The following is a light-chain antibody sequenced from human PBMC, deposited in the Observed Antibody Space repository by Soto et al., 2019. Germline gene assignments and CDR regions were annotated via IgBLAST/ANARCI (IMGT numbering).Light chain of an antibody. Sequence: EIVLTQSPGTLSLSPGERATLSCRASQSVRSNYLAWYQQKPGQAPSLLIYGASTSATGIPDRFSGSGSGTHFTVTTTGLEPEDVAVYFCHPYGISPGTFGQGTKLEIK. CDR3: HPYGISPGT. V-gene: IGKV3-20*01. CDR2: GAS. J-gene: IGKJ2*01. CDR1: QSVRSNY.